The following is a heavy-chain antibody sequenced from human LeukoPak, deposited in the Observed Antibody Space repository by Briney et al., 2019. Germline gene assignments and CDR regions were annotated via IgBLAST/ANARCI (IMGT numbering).Heavy chain of an antibody. J-gene: IGHJ4*02. Sequence: PGGSLRLSXAASGFTFSSYAMHWVGQAPGKGLEYVSAISSNGGSTYYANSVKGRFTISRDNSKNTLYLQMGSQRAEDMAVYYCARLGSPVDYWGQGTLVTVSS. D-gene: IGHD3-10*01. CDR3: ARLGSPVDY. CDR2: ISSNGGST. CDR1: GFTFSSYA. V-gene: IGHV3-64*01.